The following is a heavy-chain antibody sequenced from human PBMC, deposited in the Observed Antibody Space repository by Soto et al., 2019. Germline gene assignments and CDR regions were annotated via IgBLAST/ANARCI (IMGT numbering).Heavy chain of an antibody. D-gene: IGHD6-19*01. CDR2: IYYSGST. CDR3: ASYGGAVEVFVGWFDP. CDR1: GGSISSSSYY. J-gene: IGHJ5*02. V-gene: IGHV4-39*01. Sequence: SETLSLTCTVSGGSISSSSYYWGWIRQPPGKGLEWIGSIYYSGSTYYNPSLKSRVTISVDTSKNQFSLKLSSVTAADTAVYYCASYGGAVEVFVGWFDPWGQGTLVTVSS.